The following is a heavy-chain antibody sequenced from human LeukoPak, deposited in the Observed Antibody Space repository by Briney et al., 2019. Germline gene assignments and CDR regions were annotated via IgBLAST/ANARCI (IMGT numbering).Heavy chain of an antibody. CDR2: ISYDGSNK. CDR3: ARGQFIAALDY. V-gene: IGHV3-30*03. CDR1: GFTFSSYG. D-gene: IGHD6-6*01. J-gene: IGHJ4*02. Sequence: GGSLRLSCAASGFTFSSYGMHWVRQAPGKGLEWVAVISYDGSNKYYADSVKGRFTISRDNSKNTLYLQMNSLRAEDTAVYYCARGQFIAALDYWGQGTLVTVSS.